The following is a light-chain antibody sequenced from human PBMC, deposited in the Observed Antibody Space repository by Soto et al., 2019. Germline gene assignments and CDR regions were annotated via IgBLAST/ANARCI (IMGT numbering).Light chain of an antibody. Sequence: EIVLTQSPATLSLSPGERATLSCRASQSVNNYLAWYQQKPGQAPGLLIYDASNRATDIPARFSGSGSGTDFTLTISSLEPEDFATYYCHQRSNWPLTFGGGTKVEIK. CDR1: QSVNNY. J-gene: IGKJ4*01. V-gene: IGKV3-11*01. CDR2: DAS. CDR3: HQRSNWPLT.